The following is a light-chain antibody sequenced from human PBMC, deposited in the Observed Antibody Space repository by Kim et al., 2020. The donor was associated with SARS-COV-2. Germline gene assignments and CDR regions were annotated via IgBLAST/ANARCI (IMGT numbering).Light chain of an antibody. V-gene: IGLV2-14*03. CDR3: SSYTSSTTLV. CDR2: DVG. J-gene: IGLJ2*01. Sequence: QSVLTQPASVSGSPGQSITISCTGGSSDIGDNNYVSWYQQHPGKAPKVMLYDVGNRPSGVSNRFSGSKSGDTASLTISGLQAEDEADYYCSSYTSSTTLVFGGGTQLTVL. CDR1: SSDIGDNNY.